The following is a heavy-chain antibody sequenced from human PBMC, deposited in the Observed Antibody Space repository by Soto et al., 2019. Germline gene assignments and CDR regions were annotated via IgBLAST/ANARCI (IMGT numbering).Heavy chain of an antibody. V-gene: IGHV4-34*01. CDR2: INHSGST. CDR1: GGSFSGYY. D-gene: IGHD2-21*02. CDR3: ARGRIVVVTANKYNWFDP. J-gene: IGHJ5*02. Sequence: SETLSLTCAVYGGSFSGYYWSWIRQPPGKGLEWIGEINHSGSTNHNPSLKSRVTISVDTSKNQFSLKLSSVTAADTAVYYCARGRIVVVTANKYNWFDPWGQGTLVTVSS.